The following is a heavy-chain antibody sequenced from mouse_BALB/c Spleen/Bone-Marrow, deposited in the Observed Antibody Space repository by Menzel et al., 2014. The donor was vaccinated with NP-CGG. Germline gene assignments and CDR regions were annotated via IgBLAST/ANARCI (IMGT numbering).Heavy chain of an antibody. CDR3: ARGGHDYSLDY. D-gene: IGHD2-4*01. J-gene: IGHJ4*01. Sequence: VQLQQSGAEFVMPGASVKMSCKASGYTFTDKWMHWVKQRPGQGLEWIGAIDTSDSYINYNQKFKGKASLTVDASSSTAYMHLSSLTSGDSAVYYCARGGHDYSLDYWGQGTSVTVSS. CDR1: GYTFTDKW. V-gene: IGHV1-69*01. CDR2: IDTSDSYI.